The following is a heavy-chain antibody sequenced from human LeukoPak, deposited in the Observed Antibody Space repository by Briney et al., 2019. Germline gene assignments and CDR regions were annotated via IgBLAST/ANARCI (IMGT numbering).Heavy chain of an antibody. CDR1: GGSISGYY. V-gene: IGHV4-59*01. J-gene: IGHJ4*02. Sequence: SQTLSLTCTVSGGSISGYYWSWIRQPPGKGLEWIGYIYYSGSTDYNPSLKSRVTISLDMSKNQFSLKLNSVTAADAAVYYCVNSGSDYSFFDLWGQGTRVTVSS. CDR2: IYYSGST. CDR3: VNSGSDYSFFDL. D-gene: IGHD3-10*01.